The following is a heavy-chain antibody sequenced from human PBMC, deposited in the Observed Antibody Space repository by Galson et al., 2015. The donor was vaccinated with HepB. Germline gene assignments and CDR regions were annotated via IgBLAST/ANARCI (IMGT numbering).Heavy chain of an antibody. V-gene: IGHV3-21*06. CDR2: ISSRSSYK. J-gene: IGHJ3*02. D-gene: IGHD4-17*01. Sequence: SLRLSCAASGFTFSNYIMNWVRQAPGKGLEWVSSISSRSSYKYYADSVRGRFTISRDNAKNSLSLQMNSLRAEDTAIYYCARDGSPLPPDFTDYDGSGAFDIWGQGTMVTVSS. CDR3: ARDGSPLPPDFTDYDGSGAFDI. CDR1: GFTFSNYI.